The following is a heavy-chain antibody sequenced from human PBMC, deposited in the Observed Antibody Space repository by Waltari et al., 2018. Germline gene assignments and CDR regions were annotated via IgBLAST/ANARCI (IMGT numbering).Heavy chain of an antibody. J-gene: IGHJ4*02. Sequence: EVQLVESGGGLVQPGGSLRLSCAASGFTFSSYSMNWVRQAPGKGLEWVSYISSSSSTVYYADSVKGRFTISRDNAKNSLYLQMNSLRAEDTAVYYCARKDIKGSGWSVDYWGQGTLVTVSS. CDR2: ISSSSSTV. CDR1: GFTFSSYS. V-gene: IGHV3-48*01. D-gene: IGHD6-19*01. CDR3: ARKDIKGSGWSVDY.